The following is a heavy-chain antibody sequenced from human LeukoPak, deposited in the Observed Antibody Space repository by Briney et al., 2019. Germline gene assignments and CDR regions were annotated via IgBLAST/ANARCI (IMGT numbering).Heavy chain of an antibody. CDR1: GGSISSGGYY. D-gene: IGHD4-23*01. CDR3: ARVSGGSYDY. V-gene: IGHV4-31*03. J-gene: IGHJ4*02. CDR2: IYYSGST. Sequence: SETLSLTCTVSGGSISSGGYYWSWIRQHPGKGLEWIGYIYYSGSTYYNPSLKSRVTISVDTSKNQFSLKLSSVTAADTAVYYCARVSGGSYDYWGQGTLVTVSS.